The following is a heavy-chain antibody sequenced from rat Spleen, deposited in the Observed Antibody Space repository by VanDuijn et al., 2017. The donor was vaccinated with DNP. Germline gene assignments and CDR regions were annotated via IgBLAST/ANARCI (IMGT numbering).Heavy chain of an antibody. J-gene: IGHJ3*01. V-gene: IGHV5-31*01. CDR3: SRHDEGNYYDGSNWFAY. Sequence: EVQLVESGGDLVQPGRSLKLSCVAFGFTFNDYWMAWIRQVPGKGLEWLGAITGSGGGTYYSGSVKGRFTISRDNAKSTLYLQMDSLRSEDTATYYCSRHDEGNYYDGSNWFAYWGQGTVVTVSS. CDR1: GFTFNDYW. CDR2: ITGSGGGT. D-gene: IGHD1-12*02.